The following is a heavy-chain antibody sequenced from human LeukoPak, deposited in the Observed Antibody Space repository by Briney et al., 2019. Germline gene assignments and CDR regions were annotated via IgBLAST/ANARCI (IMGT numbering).Heavy chain of an antibody. D-gene: IGHD3-10*01. CDR1: GFTFDDYA. CDR3: VRWGLGKGEAFDI. CDR2: ISWNSGSI. J-gene: IGHJ3*02. Sequence: PGRSLRLSCAASGFTFDDYAMHWVRQAPGKGLEWVSGISWNSGSIGYADSVKGRFTISRDNAKNTLYLQMNSLRAEDTAVYYCVRWGLGKGEAFDIWGQGTMVTVSS. V-gene: IGHV3-9*01.